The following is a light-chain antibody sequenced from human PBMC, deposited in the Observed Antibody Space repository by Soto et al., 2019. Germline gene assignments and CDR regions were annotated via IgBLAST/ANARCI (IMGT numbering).Light chain of an antibody. Sequence: EIVLTQSPATLSLSPGERATLSCRASQSVTTNFAWFQQKPGQAPRLLIYRATNRATGIPARFSGSGSGTDFTLTISSLEPEDFAVYYCQHRSNWPWGLAFGGGTKVDIK. CDR1: QSVTTN. CDR3: QHRSNWPWGLA. V-gene: IGKV3-11*01. CDR2: RAT. J-gene: IGKJ4*02.